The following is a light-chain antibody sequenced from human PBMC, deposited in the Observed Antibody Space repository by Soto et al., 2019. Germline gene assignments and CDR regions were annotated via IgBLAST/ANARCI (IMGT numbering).Light chain of an antibody. J-gene: IGKJ2*01. CDR1: QSVSSSY. CDR3: QQYNTSPVT. Sequence: EIVLTQSPGILSLSPGERATLSCRASQSVSSSYLAWYQQKPGQAPRLLIYGVSSRATGIPDRFSGSGSGTDFTLTISRLEPEDFAVYYCQQYNTSPVTFGQGTKLQIK. CDR2: GVS. V-gene: IGKV3-20*01.